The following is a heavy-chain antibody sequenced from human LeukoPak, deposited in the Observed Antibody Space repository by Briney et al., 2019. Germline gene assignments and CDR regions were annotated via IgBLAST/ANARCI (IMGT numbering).Heavy chain of an antibody. V-gene: IGHV3-30*03. D-gene: IGHD5-18*01. CDR1: GLTFSSYG. Sequence: GGSLRLSCAVSGLTFSSYGMHWVRQAPGKGLELVAVVTYDGSKKYYGDSVKGRFTISRDNSKNTLYLQMNGLRVEDTAVYYCVAHEYSDVSGTFDYWGQGTLVTVSS. CDR3: VAHEYSDVSGTFDY. CDR2: VTYDGSKK. J-gene: IGHJ4*02.